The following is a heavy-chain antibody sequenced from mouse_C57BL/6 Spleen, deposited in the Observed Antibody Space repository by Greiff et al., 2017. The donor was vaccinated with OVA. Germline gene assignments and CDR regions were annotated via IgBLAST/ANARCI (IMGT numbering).Heavy chain of an antibody. CDR3: ARRAMVTTYYFDY. CDR2: INPNNGGT. Sequence: LVESGASVKIPCKASGSTFTDYNMDWVKQSHGKSLEWIGDINPNNGGTIYNQKFKGKATLTVDKSSSTAYMELRSLTSEDTAVYYCARRAMVTTYYFDYWGQGTTLTVSS. CDR1: GSTFTDYN. D-gene: IGHD2-2*01. V-gene: IGHV1-18*01. J-gene: IGHJ2*01.